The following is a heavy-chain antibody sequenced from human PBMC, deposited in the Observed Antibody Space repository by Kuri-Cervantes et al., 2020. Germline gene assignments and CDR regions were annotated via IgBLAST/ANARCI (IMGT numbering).Heavy chain of an antibody. D-gene: IGHD3-22*01. Sequence: SLKISCAASGFTFDDYVMHWVRQVPGKGLEWVSGISWDSGRIGYADSVRGRFTISRDNAKNSLYLQMNSLRAEDTALYYCAKDHYYDSSGYKADAFDIWGQGTMVTVSS. J-gene: IGHJ3*02. CDR1: GFTFDDYV. CDR3: AKDHYYDSSGYKADAFDI. CDR2: ISWDSGRI. V-gene: IGHV3-9*01.